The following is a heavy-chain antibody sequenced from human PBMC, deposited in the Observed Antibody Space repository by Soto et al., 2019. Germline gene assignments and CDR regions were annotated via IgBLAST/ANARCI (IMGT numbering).Heavy chain of an antibody. D-gene: IGHD1-1*01. J-gene: IGHJ5*02. CDR3: ATGTNGTTGWYHP. CDR2: INPKSGDT. Sequence: QVQLVQSGTEVKKPGASVTVSCKSSGYTFTDFYLHWLRQAPGQGLEWMGWINPKSGDTTSSQKFHGRVTMSRDTSFSTAYMELTRLTSDDSAVYYCATGTNGTTGWYHPWGQGTRVTVSS. V-gene: IGHV1-2*02. CDR1: GYTFTDFY.